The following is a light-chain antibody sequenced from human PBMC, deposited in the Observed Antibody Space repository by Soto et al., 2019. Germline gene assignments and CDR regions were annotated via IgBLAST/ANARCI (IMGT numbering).Light chain of an antibody. Sequence: DIQLTQSPSFLSASLGDRVTITCRASQGISRFLFCYQQKPGKDPKLLIYAASTWQSGVPSRFSGSGSGTDFTLTISSLQPEDFATYYCQQLSTYPLTFGGGTKVDIK. CDR1: QGISRF. CDR3: QQLSTYPLT. CDR2: AAS. J-gene: IGKJ4*01. V-gene: IGKV1-9*01.